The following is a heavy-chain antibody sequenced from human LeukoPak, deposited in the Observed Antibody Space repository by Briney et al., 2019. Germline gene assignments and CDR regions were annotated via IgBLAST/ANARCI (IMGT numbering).Heavy chain of an antibody. Sequence: SETLSLTCAVYGGSFSGYYCGWIRQPPGRGLEWIGEIKHSGSPSYNPSLKSRVTISVDTSKSQFSLKLSSVTAADTAVYYCAREGGYCSSTSCYYKFNWFDPWGQGTLVTVSS. V-gene: IGHV4-34*01. J-gene: IGHJ5*02. D-gene: IGHD2-2*01. CDR1: GGSFSGYY. CDR3: AREGGYCSSTSCYYKFNWFDP. CDR2: IKHSGSP.